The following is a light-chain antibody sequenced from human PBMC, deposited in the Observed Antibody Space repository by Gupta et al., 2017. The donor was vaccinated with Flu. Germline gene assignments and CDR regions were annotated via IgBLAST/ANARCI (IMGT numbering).Light chain of an antibody. CDR1: SSDIGGYNF. V-gene: IGLV2-11*01. Sequence: QSALTQPRSVSGSPGQSVTISCTGTSSDIGGYNFVSWYKQSPGKAPHLIIYGVDKRPSGVPDRISASKSANTASLTISALQPEDEAQYYCCSYAGSDTDWLFGGGTTLTVL. J-gene: IGLJ3*02. CDR3: CSYAGSDTDWL. CDR2: GVD.